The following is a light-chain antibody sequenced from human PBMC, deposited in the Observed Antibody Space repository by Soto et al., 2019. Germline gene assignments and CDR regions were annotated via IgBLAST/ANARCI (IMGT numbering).Light chain of an antibody. Sequence: EIVMTQSPATLSVSPGEGATVSCRASQSVSSHLAWYQHKPGQAPRLLIYGASSRATGIPDRFSGSGSGTDFTLTISRLEPEDFAVYYCQQYGSSPPVTFGQGTRLEIK. CDR3: QQYGSSPPVT. CDR1: QSVSSH. J-gene: IGKJ5*01. CDR2: GAS. V-gene: IGKV3-20*01.